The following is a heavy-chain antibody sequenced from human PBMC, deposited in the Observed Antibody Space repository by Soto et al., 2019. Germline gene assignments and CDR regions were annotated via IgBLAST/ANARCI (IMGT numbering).Heavy chain of an antibody. J-gene: IGHJ4*02. V-gene: IGHV6-1*01. D-gene: IGHD5-12*01. CDR1: GDSVSSNSAT. CDR3: TTGYSGYLGY. Sequence: SQTLSLTCAISGDSVSSNSATWNLIRQSPSRGLEWLGRTYYRSKWYNDYAVSVKSRITINPDTSKNHFSLQLNSVTPEDTAVYYCTTGYSGYLGYWGQGTLVTVSS. CDR2: TYYRSKWYN.